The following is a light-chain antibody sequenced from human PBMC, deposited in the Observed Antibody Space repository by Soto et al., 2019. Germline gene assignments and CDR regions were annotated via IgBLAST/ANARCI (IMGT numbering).Light chain of an antibody. J-gene: IGKJ3*01. V-gene: IGKV1-27*01. Sequence: DIQMTQSPSSLSASVGDRVTITCRASQGISIYVAWYQQRPGKAPKLLIYAASTLQSGVPSRFSGSESGTDFTLTISGLQPEDVATYYCQKYDSAPLFTFGPGTKVEIK. CDR1: QGISIY. CDR2: AAS. CDR3: QKYDSAPLFT.